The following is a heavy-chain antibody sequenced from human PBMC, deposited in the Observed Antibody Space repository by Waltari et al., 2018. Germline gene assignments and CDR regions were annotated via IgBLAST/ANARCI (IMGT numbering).Heavy chain of an antibody. V-gene: IGHV3-33*08. CDR1: GFTFRSYG. CDR3: ARGAYYFDY. CDR2: IWYDGSNK. J-gene: IGHJ4*02. Sequence: QVQLVESGGGVVQPGRSLRLPCAASGFTFRSYGMHWVRPAPGKGLEWVAVIWYDGSNKYYADSVKGRFTISRDNSKNTLYLQMNSLRAEDTAVYYCARGAYYFDYWGQGTLVTVSS.